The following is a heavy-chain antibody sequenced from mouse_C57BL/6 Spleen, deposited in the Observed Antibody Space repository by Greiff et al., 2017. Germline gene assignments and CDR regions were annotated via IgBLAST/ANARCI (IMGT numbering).Heavy chain of an antibody. CDR3: ARSNWDVNYFDY. J-gene: IGHJ2*01. CDR2: INPYNGGT. V-gene: IGHV1-19*01. CDR1: GYTFTDYY. Sequence: VQLQQSGPVLVKPGASVKMSCKASGYTFTDYYMNWVKQSHGKSLEWIGVINPYNGGTSYNQKFKGKATLTVDKSSSTAYMELNSLTSEDSAVXYCARSNWDVNYFDYWGQGTTLTVSS. D-gene: IGHD4-1*01.